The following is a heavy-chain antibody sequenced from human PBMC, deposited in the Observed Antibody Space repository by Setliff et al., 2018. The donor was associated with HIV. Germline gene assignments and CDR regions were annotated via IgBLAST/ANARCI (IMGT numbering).Heavy chain of an antibody. J-gene: IGHJ3*02. CDR1: GYTFTSYD. CDR2: MNPNSGNT. V-gene: IGHV1-8*02. Sequence: VKVSCKASGYTFTSYDINWVRQATGQGLEWMGWMNPNSGNTGYAQKFQGRVTMTRNTSISTAYMELSSLRPEDTAVYYCARGSSYSSSWYVFRPQALNDAFDIWAQGTMVTVSS. D-gene: IGHD6-13*01. CDR3: ARGSSYSSSWYVFRPQALNDAFDI.